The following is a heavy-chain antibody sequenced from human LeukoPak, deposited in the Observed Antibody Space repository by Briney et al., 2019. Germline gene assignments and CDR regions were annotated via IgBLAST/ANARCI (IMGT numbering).Heavy chain of an antibody. CDR2: IKQDGSEQ. V-gene: IGHV3-7*01. CDR3: ARDQRVGATDAFDI. Sequence: GRTLTLSCAASGFTFSSYWMSWVCLAPGKGRERVAHIKQDGSEQYHVDSVKGRVTISRDNAKNSLYLQMNSLRAEDTAVYYCARDQRVGATDAFDIWGQGTMVTVSS. CDR1: GFTFSSYW. D-gene: IGHD4-17*01. J-gene: IGHJ3*02.